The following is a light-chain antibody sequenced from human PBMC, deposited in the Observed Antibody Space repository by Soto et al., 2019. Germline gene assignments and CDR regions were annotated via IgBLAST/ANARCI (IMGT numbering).Light chain of an antibody. CDR1: HKITAYS. CDR2: AAS. V-gene: IGKV3D-7*01. J-gene: IGKJ3*01. Sequence: EIVLTQSPDTLSLSPGEGAALSCRASHKITAYSLSWYQQKPGQAPRLLIYAASNLQSGVPARFSGSGSGTDFTLTISSLQPEDFATYYCLQKYFYPFTFGPGTKVDIK. CDR3: LQKYFYPFT.